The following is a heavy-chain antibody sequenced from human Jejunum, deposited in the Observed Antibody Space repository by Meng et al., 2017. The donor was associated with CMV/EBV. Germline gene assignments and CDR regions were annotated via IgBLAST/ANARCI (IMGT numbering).Heavy chain of an antibody. V-gene: IGHV4-34*01. CDR2: INHSGST. D-gene: IGHD7-27*01. Sequence: SFSDYYWNWIRQPPGKGLEWIGEINHSGSTNYNPSLKSRVTISVDTSKNQFSLKLSSVTAADTAMYYCARVKPIEQSSFFRTGRFFDYWGQGTLVTVSS. CDR3: ARVKPIEQSSFFRTGRFFDY. J-gene: IGHJ4*02. CDR1: SFSDYY.